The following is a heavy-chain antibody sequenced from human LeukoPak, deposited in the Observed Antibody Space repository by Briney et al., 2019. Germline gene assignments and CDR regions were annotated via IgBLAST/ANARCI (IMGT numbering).Heavy chain of an antibody. J-gene: IGHJ4*02. V-gene: IGHV3-23*01. D-gene: IGHD6-19*01. Sequence: PGGSLRLSCAASEFTFSSYAMSWVRQAPGKGLEWVSGISYSGGSTYYADSVKGRFTISRDNSKTTLYLQMNSLRAEDTAVYYCAKDQRSIAVAGYFDYWGQGTLVTVSS. CDR2: ISYSGGST. CDR1: EFTFSSYA. CDR3: AKDQRSIAVAGYFDY.